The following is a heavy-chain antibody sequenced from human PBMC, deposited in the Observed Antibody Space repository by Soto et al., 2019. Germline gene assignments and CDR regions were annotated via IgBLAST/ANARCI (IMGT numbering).Heavy chain of an antibody. CDR2: INHSGST. D-gene: IGHD3-3*01. J-gene: IGHJ6*02. CDR1: GGSFSGYY. Sequence: PSETLSLTCAVYGGSFSGYYWSWIRQPPGKGLEWVGEINHSGSTNYNPSLKSRVTISVDTSKNQFSLKLSSVTAADTAVYYCARGVWSGYWYYYYGMDVWGQGTTVTAP. V-gene: IGHV4-34*01. CDR3: ARGVWSGYWYYYYGMDV.